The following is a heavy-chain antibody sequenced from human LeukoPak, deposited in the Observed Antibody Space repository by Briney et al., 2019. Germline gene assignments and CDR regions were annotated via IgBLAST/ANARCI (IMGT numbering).Heavy chain of an antibody. Sequence: GRSLRPSCAASGFTFDDYAMHWVRQAPGKGLEWVSGISWNSGSIGYADSVKGRFTISRDNAKNSLYLQMNSLRAEDTALYYCAKDIVVVITYPDYWGQGTLVTVSS. J-gene: IGHJ4*02. D-gene: IGHD3-22*01. CDR2: ISWNSGSI. CDR3: AKDIVVVITYPDY. V-gene: IGHV3-9*01. CDR1: GFTFDDYA.